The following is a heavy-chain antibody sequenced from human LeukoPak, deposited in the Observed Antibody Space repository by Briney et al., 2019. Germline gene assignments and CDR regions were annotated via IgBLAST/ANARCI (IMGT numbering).Heavy chain of an antibody. CDR3: ARAGDYDYVWGSYRCRVFDY. D-gene: IGHD3-16*02. J-gene: IGHJ4*02. V-gene: IGHV1-18*01. Sequence: ASVKVSCKASGYTFTSYGISWVRQAPGQGLEWMGWISAYNGNTNYAQKLQGRVTMTTDTSTSTAYMELRSLRSDDTAVYYCARAGDYDYVWGSYRCRVFDYWGQGTLVTVSS. CDR2: ISAYNGNT. CDR1: GYTFTSYG.